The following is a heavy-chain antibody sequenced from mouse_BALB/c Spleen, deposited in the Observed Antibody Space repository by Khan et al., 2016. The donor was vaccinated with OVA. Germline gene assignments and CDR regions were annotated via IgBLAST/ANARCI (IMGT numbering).Heavy chain of an antibody. V-gene: IGHV5-6-5*01. CDR2: ISSGGGT. J-gene: IGHJ3*01. CDR3: ARDYWFVY. CDR1: GFIFSNYA. Sequence: EVQLVESGGGLVKPGGSLKVSCAASGFIFSNYAMSWVRQTPEKRLEWVASISSGGGTYYPDSVKGRFTISRDNARNILYLQMSSLRSEDTAMYYCARDYWFVYWGQGTLVTVSA.